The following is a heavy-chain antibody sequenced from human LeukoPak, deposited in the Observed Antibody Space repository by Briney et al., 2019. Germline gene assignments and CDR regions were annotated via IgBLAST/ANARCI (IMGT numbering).Heavy chain of an antibody. J-gene: IGHJ4*02. D-gene: IGHD3-3*01. CDR3: ARGVGSSITIFDY. Sequence: ASVNVSCKASGGTFSSYAISWVRQAPGQGLEWMGGIIPIFGTANYAQKFQGRVTITTDESTSTAYMELSSLRSEDTAVYYCARGVGSSITIFDYWGQGTLVTVSS. V-gene: IGHV1-69*05. CDR1: GGTFSSYA. CDR2: IIPIFGTA.